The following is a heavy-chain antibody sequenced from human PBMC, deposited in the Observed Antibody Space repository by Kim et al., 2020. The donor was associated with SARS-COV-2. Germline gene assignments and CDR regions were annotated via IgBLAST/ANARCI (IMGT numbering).Heavy chain of an antibody. J-gene: IGHJ4*02. V-gene: IGHV4-4*02. D-gene: IGHD2-15*01. Sequence: YNPSLKIRFTISVDKSKNQFSLKLSSVTAADTAVYYCARVVVAATGAFDYWGQGTLVTVSS. CDR3: ARVVVAATGAFDY.